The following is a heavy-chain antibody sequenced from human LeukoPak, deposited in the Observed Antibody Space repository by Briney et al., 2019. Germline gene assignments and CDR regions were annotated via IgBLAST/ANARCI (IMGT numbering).Heavy chain of an antibody. J-gene: IGHJ6*02. CDR3: ARGLPAATYYYYYGMDV. Sequence: PSETLSLTCAVYGGSFSGYYWSWIRQPPGKGLEWIGEINHSGSTNYNPSLKSRVTISVDTSKNQFSLKLSSVTAADTAVYYCARGLPAATYYYYYGMDVWGQGTTVTVSS. CDR1: GGSFSGYY. D-gene: IGHD2-2*01. CDR2: INHSGST. V-gene: IGHV4-34*01.